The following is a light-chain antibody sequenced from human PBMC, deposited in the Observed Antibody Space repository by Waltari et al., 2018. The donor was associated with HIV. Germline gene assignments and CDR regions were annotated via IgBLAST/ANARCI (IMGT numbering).Light chain of an antibody. CDR3: VLAMAGGTWL. CDR1: SGSVSRNYY. CDR2: ITN. V-gene: IGLV8-61*01. J-gene: IGLJ3*02. Sequence: QTVVTQEPSFSVSPGGTVTLTCVLTSGSVSRNYYPSCYQQTPCQAPRTLIYITNTRSSGPPDRSAGSSLGTKAAPTTTCAQADDESHYYCVLAMAGGTWLFGGGTNLTVL.